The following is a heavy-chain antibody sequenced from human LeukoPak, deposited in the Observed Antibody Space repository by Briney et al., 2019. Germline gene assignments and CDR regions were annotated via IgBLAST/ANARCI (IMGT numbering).Heavy chain of an antibody. CDR1: GDSISSGDYY. Sequence: SETLSLTCTVSGDSISSGDYYWSWIRQSPGKGLEWIGSIYHSGSTYYNPSLKSKITITVETTKKRFSLKLSSVTAADTAVYYCARVKYYDSSGYYYRRGYYFDYWGQGTLVTVSS. CDR2: IYHSGST. CDR3: ARVKYYDSSGYYYRRGYYFDY. J-gene: IGHJ4*02. D-gene: IGHD3-22*01. V-gene: IGHV4-39*07.